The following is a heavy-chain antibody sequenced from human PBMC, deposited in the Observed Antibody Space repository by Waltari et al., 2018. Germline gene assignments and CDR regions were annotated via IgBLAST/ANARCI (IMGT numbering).Heavy chain of an antibody. CDR2: INPSGST. D-gene: IGHD3-9*01. CDR1: GGSFSGYY. CDR3: ARGGAIFYYYMDV. Sequence: QVQLQQWGAGLLKPSETLSLTCAVYGGSFSGYYWSWIRQPQGKGLEWIGDINPSGSTNSNPSLKSRVTISVDTSKNQFSLKLSSVTAADTAVYYCARGGAIFYYYMDVWGKGTTVTFSS. J-gene: IGHJ6*03. V-gene: IGHV4-34*01.